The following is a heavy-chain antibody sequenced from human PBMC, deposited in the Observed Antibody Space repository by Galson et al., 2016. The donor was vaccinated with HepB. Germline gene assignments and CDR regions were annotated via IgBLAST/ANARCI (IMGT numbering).Heavy chain of an antibody. CDR2: IIPMLSTV. CDR3: GRSDLEWLPRDAFDM. CDR1: GGTISSHA. J-gene: IGHJ3*02. D-gene: IGHD3-3*01. V-gene: IGHV1-69*13. Sequence: SVKVSCKASGGTISSHAITWVRQAPGQGLEWMGGIIPMLSTVTYAQKVQGRVTITADEFTSTAYMELTSLRSEDTAVYYCGRSDLEWLPRDAFDMWGQGTLVAVSS.